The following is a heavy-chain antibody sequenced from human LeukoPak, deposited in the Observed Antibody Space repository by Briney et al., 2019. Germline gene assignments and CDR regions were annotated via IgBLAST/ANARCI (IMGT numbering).Heavy chain of an antibody. J-gene: IGHJ4*02. Sequence: SQTLSLTCAISGDSVSSNSAAWNWIRQSPSRGLEWLGRTYYRSKWYNDYAVSVKSRITINPDTSKNQFSLQLNSITAADTAVYYCARGPVYCSGGGSCSPFDYWGQGTLVTVSS. CDR3: ARGPVYCSGGGSCSPFDY. CDR1: GDSVSSNSAA. D-gene: IGHD2-15*01. V-gene: IGHV6-1*01. CDR2: TYYRSKWYN.